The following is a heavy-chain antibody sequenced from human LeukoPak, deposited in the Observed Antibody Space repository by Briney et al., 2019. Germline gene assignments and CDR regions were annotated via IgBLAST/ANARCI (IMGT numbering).Heavy chain of an antibody. CDR3: ARDLVRLRLRGMDV. Sequence: QTGGSLRLSCAASGFTFSSYAMHWVRQAPGKGLEWVAVISYDGSNKYYADSVKGRFTISRDNSKNTLYLQMNSLRAEGTAVYYCARDLVRLRLRGMDVWGQGTTVTVSS. V-gene: IGHV3-30*04. J-gene: IGHJ6*02. CDR1: GFTFSSYA. D-gene: IGHD3-16*01. CDR2: ISYDGSNK.